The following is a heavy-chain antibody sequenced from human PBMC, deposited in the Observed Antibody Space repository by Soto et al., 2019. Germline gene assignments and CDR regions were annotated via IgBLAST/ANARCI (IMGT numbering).Heavy chain of an antibody. CDR1: GGTFSSYA. D-gene: IGHD1-26*01. Sequence: SVKVSCKASGGTFSSYAISWVRQAPGQGLEWMGGIIPIFGTANYAQKFQGRVTITADESTSTAYMELSSLRSEDTAVYYCARDPWGPNPGAFDIWGQGTMVTVSS. V-gene: IGHV1-69*13. CDR3: ARDPWGPNPGAFDI. J-gene: IGHJ3*02. CDR2: IIPIFGTA.